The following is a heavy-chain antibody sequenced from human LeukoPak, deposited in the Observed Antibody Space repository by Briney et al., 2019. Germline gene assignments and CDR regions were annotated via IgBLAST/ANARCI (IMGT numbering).Heavy chain of an antibody. V-gene: IGHV4-59*01. Sequence: SETLSLTCTVSGGSISSYYWSWIRQPPGKGLEWIGYIYYSGSTNYNPSLKSRVTISVDTSKNQFSLKLSSVTAADTAVYYCARALRYRRFPFDYWDQGTLVTVSS. CDR3: ARALRYRRFPFDY. J-gene: IGHJ4*02. CDR2: IYYSGST. D-gene: IGHD1-26*01. CDR1: GGSISSYY.